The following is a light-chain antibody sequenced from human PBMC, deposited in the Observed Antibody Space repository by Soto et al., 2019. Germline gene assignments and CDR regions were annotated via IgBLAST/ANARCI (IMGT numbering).Light chain of an antibody. CDR3: SSYTSSSTLYV. J-gene: IGLJ1*01. Sequence: QSVLTHPASVSGSPGQWITISCTGTSSDVGGYNYVSWYQQHPGKAPKLMIYEVSNRPSGVSNRFSGSKSGNTASLTISGLQAEDEADYYCSSYTSSSTLYVFGTGTKVTVL. V-gene: IGLV2-14*01. CDR2: EVS. CDR1: SSDVGGYNY.